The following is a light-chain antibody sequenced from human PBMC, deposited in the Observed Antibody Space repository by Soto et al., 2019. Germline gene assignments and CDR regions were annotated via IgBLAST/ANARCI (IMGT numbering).Light chain of an antibody. CDR1: QSVSSN. V-gene: IGKV3-15*01. CDR2: GAS. CDR3: QQDNEWPPRT. J-gene: IGKJ4*01. Sequence: EIVMTQSPATLSVSPGERATLSCRASQSVSSNLAWYQQKPGHAPRLLIFGASTRATGIPARFSGSGSGTEFTLTISSLQSEYFAVYYCQQDNEWPPRTVGVVTKVDIK.